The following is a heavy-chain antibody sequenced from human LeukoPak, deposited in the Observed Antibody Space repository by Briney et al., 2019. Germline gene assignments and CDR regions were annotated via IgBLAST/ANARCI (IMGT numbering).Heavy chain of an antibody. V-gene: IGHV4-39*01. CDR3: VRLYYYDSSGPPL. CDR2: IYYTGRA. J-gene: IGHJ4*02. CDR1: GGFISNSNYY. Sequence: PSETLSLTCTVSGGFISNSNYYWGWIRQPPGKGLDWIGNIYYTGRAYYNPSLNGRVTISVDTSQNQFSLNLNSMTAADTAVYYCVRLYYYDSSGPPLWGPGALVVVSS. D-gene: IGHD3-22*01.